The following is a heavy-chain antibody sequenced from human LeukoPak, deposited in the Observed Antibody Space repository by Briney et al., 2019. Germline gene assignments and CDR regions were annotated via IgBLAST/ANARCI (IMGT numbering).Heavy chain of an antibody. D-gene: IGHD2-8*01. CDR3: ARVRDIVLMVYVDGMDV. V-gene: IGHV3-11*01. CDR1: AFTVSDYY. Sequence: PGGSLSLACPLSAFTVSDYYISSTRQAPGKWREWVSYISSSVSTIYYTDSVKGRFNISRDNAKNSLYLQMNSLRAEDTAVYYCARVRDIVLMVYVDGMDVWGQGTTVTVSS. J-gene: IGHJ6*02. CDR2: ISSSVSTI.